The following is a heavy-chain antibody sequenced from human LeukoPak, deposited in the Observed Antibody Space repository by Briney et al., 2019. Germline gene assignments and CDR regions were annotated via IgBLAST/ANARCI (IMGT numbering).Heavy chain of an antibody. V-gene: IGHV3-23*01. J-gene: IGHJ4*02. D-gene: IGHD6-13*01. CDR2: ISGSGGST. CDR3: AKDVAGISAGVG. CDR1: GLTFSSYA. Sequence: GGSLRLSCAASGLTFSSYAMSWVRQAPGKGLEWVSAISGSGGSTYYADSVKGRFTISRDNSKNTLHLQMNSLRAEDTAVYYCAKDVAGISAGVGWGQGTLVTVSS.